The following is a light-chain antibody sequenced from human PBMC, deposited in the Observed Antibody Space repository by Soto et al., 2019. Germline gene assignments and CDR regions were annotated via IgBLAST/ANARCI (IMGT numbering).Light chain of an antibody. J-gene: IGLJ1*01. Sequence: QSALTQPASVSGSPGQSITISCTGTSSDIGAYNSVSWYQQHPGKAPKLMIYELSNRPSGVSNRFSASKSGNTASLTISGLQAEDEADYYCSSRTTSNPYVFGTGTNLTVL. CDR3: SSRTTSNPYV. V-gene: IGLV2-14*01. CDR1: SSDIGAYNS. CDR2: ELS.